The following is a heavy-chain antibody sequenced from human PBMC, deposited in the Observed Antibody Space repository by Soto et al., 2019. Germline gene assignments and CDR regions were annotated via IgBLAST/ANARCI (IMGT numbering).Heavy chain of an antibody. D-gene: IGHD4-4*01. CDR2: ISAYNGNT. V-gene: IGHV1-18*01. Sequence: GASVKVSCKASGYTFTSYGISWVRQAPGQGLEWMGWISAYNGNTNYAQKLQGRVTMTTDTSTSTAYMELRSLRSDDTAVYYCARDFFRDYSNYVYFDYWGQGTLVTVSS. CDR3: ARDFFRDYSNYVYFDY. CDR1: GYTFTSYG. J-gene: IGHJ4*02.